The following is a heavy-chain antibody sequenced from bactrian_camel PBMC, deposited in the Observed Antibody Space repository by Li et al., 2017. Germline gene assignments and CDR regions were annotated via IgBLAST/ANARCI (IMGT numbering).Heavy chain of an antibody. Sequence: DVQLVESGEGLVQPGGSLRLSCAASGFTFSNYDMSWVRQVPGKGLDWVSGIGRGGGYTYYADSVKGRFTISRDNAKNTLYLQLNSLQTEDTAMHYCLSSLGSDEGYWGQGTQVTVS. CDR3: LSSLGSDEGY. D-gene: IGHD5*01. CDR1: GFTFSNYD. J-gene: IGHJ4*01. V-gene: IGHV3S40*01. CDR2: IGRGGGYT.